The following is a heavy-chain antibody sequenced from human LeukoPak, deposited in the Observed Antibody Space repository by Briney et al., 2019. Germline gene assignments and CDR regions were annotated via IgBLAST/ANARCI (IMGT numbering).Heavy chain of an antibody. J-gene: IGHJ5*02. Sequence: PGGSLRLSCAASGFTFSSYSMNWVRQAPGKGLEWVSSISSSSSYIYYADSVKGRFTISRDNAKNSLYLQMNSLRAEDTAVYYCAVEARCSSTSCPSRRASGVNWFDPWGQGTLVTVSS. D-gene: IGHD2-2*01. CDR3: AVEARCSSTSCPSRRASGVNWFDP. V-gene: IGHV3-21*01. CDR1: GFTFSSYS. CDR2: ISSSSSYI.